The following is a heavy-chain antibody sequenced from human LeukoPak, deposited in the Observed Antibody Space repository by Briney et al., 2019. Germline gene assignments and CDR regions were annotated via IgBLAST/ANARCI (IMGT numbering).Heavy chain of an antibody. CDR2: IYSGGST. CDR1: GFTVSSNY. Sequence: PGGSRRLSCAASGFTVSSNYMSWVRQAPGKRLEWVSIIYSGGSTFYADSVKGRFTISRDNAKKSLFLQMNSLRAEDTAVYYCARQLWFGELYTGYFDYWGQGTLVTVSS. V-gene: IGHV3-66*04. CDR3: ARQLWFGELYTGYFDY. D-gene: IGHD3-10*01. J-gene: IGHJ4*02.